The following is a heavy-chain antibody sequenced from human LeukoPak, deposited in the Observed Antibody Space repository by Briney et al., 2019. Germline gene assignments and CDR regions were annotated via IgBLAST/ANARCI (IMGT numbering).Heavy chain of an antibody. J-gene: IGHJ4*02. Sequence: GGSLRLSCAASGFTFSSYGMHWVRQAPGKGLEWVAFIRYDGSNKYYADSVKGRFIISRDNSKNTLYLQMNSLRAEDTAVYYCARHYSDIVVVPAASYYFDYWGQGTLVTVSS. CDR1: GFTFSSYG. D-gene: IGHD2-2*01. V-gene: IGHV3-30*02. CDR2: IRYDGSNK. CDR3: ARHYSDIVVVPAASYYFDY.